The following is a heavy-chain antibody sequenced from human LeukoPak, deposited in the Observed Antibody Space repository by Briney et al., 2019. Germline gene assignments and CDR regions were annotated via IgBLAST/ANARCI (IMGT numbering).Heavy chain of an antibody. V-gene: IGHV3-21*01. CDR2: ISSSSSYI. Sequence: GGSLRLSCAASGFTFSSYSMNWVRQAPGKGLEWVSSISSSSSYIYYADSVKGRFTISRDNAKNSLYLQMNSLRAEDTAVYYCARGPPASNGWLPFDYWGQGTLVTVSS. D-gene: IGHD5-12*01. CDR3: ARGPPASNGWLPFDY. CDR1: GFTFSSYS. J-gene: IGHJ4*02.